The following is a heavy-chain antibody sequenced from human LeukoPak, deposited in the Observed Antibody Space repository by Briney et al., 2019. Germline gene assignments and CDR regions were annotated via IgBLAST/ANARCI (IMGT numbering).Heavy chain of an antibody. CDR1: GFSVSSNY. CDR3: ARQKGSSSSRIYYYHYMDV. D-gene: IGHD6-6*01. V-gene: IGHV3-66*02. J-gene: IGHJ6*03. Sequence: GGSLRLSCAASGFSVSSNYMSWVRQAPGKGLEWVSVIYSGGITYYADSVKGRFTISRDNSKNTLYLQMNSLRGEDTAVYYCARQKGSSSSRIYYYHYMDVWGKGTTVTVSS. CDR2: IYSGGIT.